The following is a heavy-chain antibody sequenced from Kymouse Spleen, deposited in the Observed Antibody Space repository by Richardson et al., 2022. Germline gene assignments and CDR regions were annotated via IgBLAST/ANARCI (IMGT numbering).Heavy chain of an antibody. CDR1: GGSFSGYY. CDR3: ARQGSSSSPYYYGMDV. CDR2: INHSGST. V-gene: IGHV4-34*01. D-gene: IGHD6-6*01. Sequence: QVQLQQWGAGLLKPSETLSLTCAVYGGSFSGYYWSWIRQPPGKGLEWIGEINHSGSTNYNPSLKSRVTISVDTSKNQFSLKLSSVTAADTAVYYCARQGSSSSPYYYGMDVWGQGTTVTVSS. J-gene: IGHJ6*02.